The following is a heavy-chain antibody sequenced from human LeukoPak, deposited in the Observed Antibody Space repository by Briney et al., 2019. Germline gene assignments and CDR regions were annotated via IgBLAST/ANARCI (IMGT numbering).Heavy chain of an antibody. CDR1: GGSISSYY. D-gene: IGHD2-2*01. CDR2: IYASGST. J-gene: IGHJ4*02. Sequence: PSETLSLTCTVAGGSISSYYSSWIRQPAGKGLEWIGRIYASGSTNYNPSLKSRVTMSVDTSKNQFSLKLSSVTAADTAIYYCARDCSTASCYVYWGQGTLVTVSS. V-gene: IGHV4-4*07. CDR3: ARDCSTASCYVY.